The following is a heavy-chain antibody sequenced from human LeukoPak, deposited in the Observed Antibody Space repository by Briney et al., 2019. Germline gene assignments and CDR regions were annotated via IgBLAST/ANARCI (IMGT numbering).Heavy chain of an antibody. J-gene: IGHJ6*03. Sequence: GGSLRLSCAASGFTFSSYVMHWVRQAPGKGLEWVAIISYDGSNEYYADSVKGRFTISRDSAKNSLFLQMNSLRAEDTAVYYCARVLRYCSGGNCYSGGLGYMDVWGKGTTVTISS. D-gene: IGHD2-15*01. CDR3: ARVLRYCSGGNCYSGGLGYMDV. CDR2: ISYDGSNE. CDR1: GFTFSSYV. V-gene: IGHV3-30*04.